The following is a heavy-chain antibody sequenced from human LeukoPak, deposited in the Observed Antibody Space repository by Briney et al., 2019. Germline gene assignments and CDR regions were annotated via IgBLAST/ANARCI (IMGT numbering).Heavy chain of an antibody. D-gene: IGHD3-10*01. CDR2: IKQDGSEK. CDR1: GFTFSSYW. Sequence: GGSLRLSCAASGFTFSSYWMSWVRQAPGKGLEWVANIKQDGSEKYYVDSVKGRFTISRDNAKNSLYLQMNSLRAEDTAVYYCARDRNVLLWFGELCEWGQGTLVTVSS. V-gene: IGHV3-7*01. J-gene: IGHJ4*02. CDR3: ARDRNVLLWFGELCE.